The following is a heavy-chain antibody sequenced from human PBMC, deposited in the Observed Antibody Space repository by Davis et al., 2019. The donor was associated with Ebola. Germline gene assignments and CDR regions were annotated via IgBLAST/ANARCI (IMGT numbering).Heavy chain of an antibody. CDR2: ISGSGGSI. Sequence: PGGSLRLSCAASGFTFTNYAMSWVRQAPGKGLEWVSVISGSGGSIWNADSVKGRFTISRDNSKNTLYLQMNSLRVEDTAVYYCAKQRGESWLGMDAFDVWGQGTMVTVSS. V-gene: IGHV3-23*01. CDR3: AKQRGESWLGMDAFDV. D-gene: IGHD3-16*01. CDR1: GFTFTNYA. J-gene: IGHJ3*01.